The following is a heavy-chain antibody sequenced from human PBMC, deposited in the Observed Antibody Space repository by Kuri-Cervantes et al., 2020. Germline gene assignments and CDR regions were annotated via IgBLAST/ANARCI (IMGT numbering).Heavy chain of an antibody. Sequence: GGSLRLSCAASGFTVSSSYMSWVRQAPGKGLEWVSVIYSADSAYYADSVKGRFTISRHNSKNTLYLQMNSLRAEDTAVYYCAKDNGREPYSDYWGQGTLVTVSS. CDR2: IYSADSA. CDR3: AKDNGREPYSDY. V-gene: IGHV3-53*04. J-gene: IGHJ4*02. D-gene: IGHD1-26*01. CDR1: GFTVSSSY.